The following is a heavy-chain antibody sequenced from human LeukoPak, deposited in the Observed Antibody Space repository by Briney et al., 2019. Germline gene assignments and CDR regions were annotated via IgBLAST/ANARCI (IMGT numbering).Heavy chain of an antibody. J-gene: IGHJ4*02. V-gene: IGHV3-72*01. CDR3: GDLGSAGTDH. CDR2: IRNKADDYTT. D-gene: IGHD3-10*01. CDR1: GSTFSPHY. Sequence: GGSLRLSCAASGSTFSPHYMDWVRQSPGQGLEWVGLIRNKADDYTTIYAASVKGRFTISRDDSKNSVYLQMDSLKTEDTAVYYCGDLGSAGTDHWGQGTLVTVSS.